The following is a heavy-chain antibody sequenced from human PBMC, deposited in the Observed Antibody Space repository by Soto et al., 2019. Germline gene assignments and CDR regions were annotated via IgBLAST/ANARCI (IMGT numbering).Heavy chain of an antibody. V-gene: IGHV3-23*01. CDR3: ARRGSGSYYDY. Sequence: EVQLLESGGGLVQPGGSLRLSCAASGFTFSSYAIRWVRQAPVKGLEWVSAISGSGGSTYYADSVKGRFTISRDNSKNTLYLQMNSLRAEDTAVDYCARRGSGSYYDYWGQGTLVTVSS. J-gene: IGHJ4*02. CDR2: ISGSGGST. D-gene: IGHD1-26*01. CDR1: GFTFSSYA.